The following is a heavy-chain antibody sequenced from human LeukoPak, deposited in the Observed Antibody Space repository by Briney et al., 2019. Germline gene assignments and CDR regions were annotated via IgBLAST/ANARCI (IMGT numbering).Heavy chain of an antibody. Sequence: GGSLRLSCAASGFTFSSYWMSWVRQAPGKGLEWVANIKQDRSEKYYEDSVKGRFTISRDNAKNSLYLQMNSLRAEDTAVYYCARATRNTMVRGAPGYFDYWGQGTLVTVSS. CDR2: IKQDRSEK. J-gene: IGHJ4*02. CDR3: ARATRNTMVRGAPGYFDY. CDR1: GFTFSSYW. V-gene: IGHV3-7*01. D-gene: IGHD3-10*01.